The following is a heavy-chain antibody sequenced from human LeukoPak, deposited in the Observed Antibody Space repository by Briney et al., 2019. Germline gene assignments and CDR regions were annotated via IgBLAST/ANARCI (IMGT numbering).Heavy chain of an antibody. CDR3: ARDPLQLWSFDY. CDR2: TSSSGRTI. Sequence: LSLTCTVSGGSISSYYWSWIRQAPGKGLEWVSYTSSSGRTIHYADSVKGRFTISRDNAKNSLYLQMNSLRAEDTAVYYCARDPLQLWSFDYWGQGTLVTVSS. V-gene: IGHV3-11*01. D-gene: IGHD5-18*01. CDR1: GGSISSYY. J-gene: IGHJ4*01.